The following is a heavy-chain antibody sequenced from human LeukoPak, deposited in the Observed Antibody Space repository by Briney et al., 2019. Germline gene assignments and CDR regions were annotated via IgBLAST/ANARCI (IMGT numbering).Heavy chain of an antibody. Sequence: GGSLRLSCTASGFTFSSYTMNWVRQAPGKGLEWVSFISSSSSYIYFADSVKGRFTISRDNAKNSLYLQMNSLRAEDTAVYYCARGSYYYDSSGYYHYWGQGTLVTVSS. CDR1: GFTFSSYT. CDR2: ISSSSSYI. D-gene: IGHD3-22*01. V-gene: IGHV3-21*01. J-gene: IGHJ4*02. CDR3: ARGSYYYDSSGYYHY.